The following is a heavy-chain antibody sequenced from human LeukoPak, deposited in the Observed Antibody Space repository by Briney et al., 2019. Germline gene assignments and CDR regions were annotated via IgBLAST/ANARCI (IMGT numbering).Heavy chain of an antibody. Sequence: SETLPLTCAVYGGSFSGYYWSWIRQPPGKGLEWIGEINHSGSTNYNPSLKSRVTISVDTSKNQFSLKLSSVTAADTAVYYCARGQGYDFWSGYIGNWLDPWGQGTLVTVSS. V-gene: IGHV4-34*01. CDR1: GGSFSGYY. CDR2: INHSGST. J-gene: IGHJ5*02. CDR3: ARGQGYDFWSGYIGNWLDP. D-gene: IGHD3-3*01.